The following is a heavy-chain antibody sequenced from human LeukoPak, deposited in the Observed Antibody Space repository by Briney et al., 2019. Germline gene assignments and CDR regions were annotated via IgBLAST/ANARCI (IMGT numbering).Heavy chain of an antibody. Sequence: ASVKVSCKASGYTFTGYYMHWVRQAPGQGLEWMGWINPNSGGTNYAQKFQGRVTMTRDTSISTAYMELSRLRSDDTAVYCCARGESGSYLGYFDYWGQGTLVTVSS. J-gene: IGHJ4*02. CDR1: GYTFTGYY. V-gene: IGHV1-2*02. CDR3: ARGESGSYLGYFDY. D-gene: IGHD1-26*01. CDR2: INPNSGGT.